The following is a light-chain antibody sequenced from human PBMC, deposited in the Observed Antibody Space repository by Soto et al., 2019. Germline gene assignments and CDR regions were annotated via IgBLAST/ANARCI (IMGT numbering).Light chain of an antibody. V-gene: IGLV2-23*01. CDR2: EGS. J-gene: IGLJ2*01. CDR1: SSDVGSYNL. CDR3: CSYAGSSTLV. Sequence: QSALTQPASVSGSPGQSINISCTGTSSDVGSYNLVSWYQQHPGKAPKLMIYEGSKRPSGVSNRFSGSKSGNTASLTISGLQAEDEADYYCCSYAGSSTLVFGGGTKVTVL.